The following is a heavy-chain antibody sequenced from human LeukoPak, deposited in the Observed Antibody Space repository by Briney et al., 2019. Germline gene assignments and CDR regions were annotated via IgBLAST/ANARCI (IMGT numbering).Heavy chain of an antibody. CDR3: ARDSSEFRSLIPH. CDR1: GGTFSSHA. Sequence: SVKVSCKASGGTFSSHAISWVRQAPGQGLEWMGGIIPIFGTAKYAQKFQGRVTITADESTSTAYMELSSLRSEDTAVYYCARDSSEFRSLIPHWGQGTLVTVSS. J-gene: IGHJ1*01. D-gene: IGHD2-21*01. V-gene: IGHV1-69*13. CDR2: IIPIFGTA.